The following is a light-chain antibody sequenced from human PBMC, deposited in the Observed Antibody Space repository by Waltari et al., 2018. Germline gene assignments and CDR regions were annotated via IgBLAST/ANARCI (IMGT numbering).Light chain of an antibody. J-gene: IGKJ1*01. CDR1: QSISKY. V-gene: IGKV3-11*01. CDR3: QNHERLPAT. CDR2: AAS. Sequence: VLTQSPATLSLSPGETATLSCRASQSISKYLVWYQQRPGHAPRLLIYAASTRATGVPDRFSGSGYGTDFTLTISRLEPEDFAVYYCQNHERLPATFGQGTKVEIK.